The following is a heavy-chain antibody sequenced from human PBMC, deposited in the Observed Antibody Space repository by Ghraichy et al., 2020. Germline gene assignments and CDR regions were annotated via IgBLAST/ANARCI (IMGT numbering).Heavy chain of an antibody. CDR1: GFTVSSNF. J-gene: IGHJ4*02. CDR2: LFSGRFA. Sequence: GGSLRLSCAVSGFTVSSNFVSWVRQAPGKGLEWVSVLFSGRFADYADSVKGRFTMSRDVSQNAVYLQMDNLRAEDTAVYYCATGGEAGGDFTSTSCFREPRDYWGQGTRVTVSS. V-gene: IGHV3-53*01. CDR3: ATGGEAGGDFTSTSCFREPRDY. D-gene: IGHD2-2*01.